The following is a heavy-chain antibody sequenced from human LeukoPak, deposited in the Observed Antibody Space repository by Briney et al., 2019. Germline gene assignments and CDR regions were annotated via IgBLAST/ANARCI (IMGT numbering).Heavy chain of an antibody. CDR3: ARHYYDSSGYYGIKGVDDY. V-gene: IGHV4-34*01. Sequence: KPSETLSLTCAVYGGSFSGYYWSWIRQPPGRGLEWIGEINHSGSTNYNPSLKSRVTISIDTSKNQFSLNLSSVTAADTAVYYCARHYYDSSGYYGIKGVDDYWGQGALVTVSS. CDR1: GGSFSGYY. CDR2: INHSGST. D-gene: IGHD3-22*01. J-gene: IGHJ4*02.